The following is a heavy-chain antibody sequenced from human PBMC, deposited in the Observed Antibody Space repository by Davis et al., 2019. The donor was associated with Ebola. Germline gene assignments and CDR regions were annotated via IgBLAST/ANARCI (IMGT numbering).Heavy chain of an antibody. J-gene: IGHJ6*02. CDR3: ARGVDTAMVYYYYGMDV. V-gene: IGHV7-4-1*02. Sequence: ASVKVSCKASGYTFTSYAMNWVRQAPGQGLEWMGWINTNTGNPTYAQGFTGRFVFSLDTPVSTAYLQISSLKAEDTAVYYCARGVDTAMVYYYYGMDVWGQGTTVTVSS. D-gene: IGHD5-18*01. CDR2: INTNTGNP. CDR1: GYTFTSYA.